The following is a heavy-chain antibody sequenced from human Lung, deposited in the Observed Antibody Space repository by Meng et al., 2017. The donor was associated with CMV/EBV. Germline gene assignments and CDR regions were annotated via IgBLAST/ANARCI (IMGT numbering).Heavy chain of an antibody. J-gene: IGHJ1*01. V-gene: IGHV3-30*02. Sequence: VQLGGYGVGGGHPGGFLRLSFAASGFTFSINCMPSVRGGPGKGLEWVEFIRNGETDKEKGDSVKGRFNISRDTSKNTVDLQMNSLRTEETDVYYCAKYDPVFHYWGQGTLVTVSS. CDR2: IRNGETDK. D-gene: IGHD3-3*01. CDR3: AKYDPVFHY. CDR1: GFTFSINC.